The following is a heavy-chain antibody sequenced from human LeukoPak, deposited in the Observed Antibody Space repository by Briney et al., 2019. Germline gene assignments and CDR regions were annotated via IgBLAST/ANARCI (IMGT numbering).Heavy chain of an antibody. D-gene: IGHD2-21*01. V-gene: IGHV6-1*01. J-gene: IGHJ3*02. Sequence: SQTLSLTCAISGNSVSSNSVTWNWIRQSPSRGLEWLGRTYYTSKRYNDYAVSVKSRITINADTSRNQFSLQLNSVTPEDTAVYYCARVGHPWVIKDAFDIWGQGTMVTVSS. CDR2: TYYTSKRYN. CDR3: ARVGHPWVIKDAFDI. CDR1: GNSVSSNSVT.